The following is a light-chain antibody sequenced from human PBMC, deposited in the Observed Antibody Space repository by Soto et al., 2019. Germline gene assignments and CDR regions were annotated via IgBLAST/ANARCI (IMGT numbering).Light chain of an antibody. V-gene: IGKV1-27*01. CDR2: GAS. CDR3: QKYNKDSPAT. J-gene: IGKJ1*01. Sequence: DIQLTQSHSSLSASVGDGVAFTPRASQDISHFLAWYQQRPGEVPRLLIYGASTLQSGVPSRFSGSGFGTDFTLTITSLQPEDVATYYCQKYNKDSPATFGPGTKVDIK. CDR1: QDISHF.